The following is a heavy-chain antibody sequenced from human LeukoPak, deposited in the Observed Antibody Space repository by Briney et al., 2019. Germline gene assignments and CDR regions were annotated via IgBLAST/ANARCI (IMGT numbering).Heavy chain of an antibody. V-gene: IGHV4-31*03. D-gene: IGHD5-24*01. CDR1: GGSISSGEYY. Sequence: SQTLSLTCTVSGGSISSGEYYWSWIRQHTGKGLEWIGYIYYSGTTYYNPSLKSRVSISVDTSKNQFSLTSVTAADTAMYYCARVEAATTNPRFGYWGQGALVTVSS. CDR3: ARVEAATTNPRFGY. CDR2: IYYSGTT. J-gene: IGHJ4*02.